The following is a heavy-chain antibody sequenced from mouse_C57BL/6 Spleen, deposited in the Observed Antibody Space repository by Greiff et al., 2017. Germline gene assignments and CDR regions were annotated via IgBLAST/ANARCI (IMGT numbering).Heavy chain of an antibody. Sequence: QVQLQQSGAELVKPGASVKISCKASGYAFSSYWMNWVKQRPGKGLEWIGQIYPGDGDTNYNGKFKGKATLTADKSSSTAYMQRSSLTSEDSAVYFCARSGQLRLTWFAYWGQGTLVTVSA. CDR1: GYAFSSYW. D-gene: IGHD3-2*02. CDR2: IYPGDGDT. CDR3: ARSGQLRLTWFAY. J-gene: IGHJ3*01. V-gene: IGHV1-80*01.